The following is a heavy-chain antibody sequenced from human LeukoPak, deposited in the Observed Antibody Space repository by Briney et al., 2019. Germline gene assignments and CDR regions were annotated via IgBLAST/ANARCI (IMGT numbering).Heavy chain of an antibody. Sequence: PSETLSLTCTVSGGSISSYYWSWIRQPPGKGLEWIGYIYYSGSTNYDPSLKSRVTISVDTSKNQFSLKLSSVTAADTAVYYCARVWSSGLDAFDIWGQGTMVTVSS. CDR3: ARVWSSGLDAFDI. CDR2: IYYSGST. D-gene: IGHD2-8*02. V-gene: IGHV4-59*01. CDR1: GGSISSYY. J-gene: IGHJ3*02.